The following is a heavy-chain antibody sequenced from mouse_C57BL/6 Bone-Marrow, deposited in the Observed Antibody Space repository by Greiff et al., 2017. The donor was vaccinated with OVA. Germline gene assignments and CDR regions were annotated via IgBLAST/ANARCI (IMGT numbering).Heavy chain of an antibody. Sequence: VQLQQPGAELVRPGSSVKLSCKASGYTFTSYWMHWVKQRPIQGLEWIGNIDPSDSETHYNQKFKDKATLTVDKSSSTAYMQLSSLTSEDSAVDYCASRTGIATRDFDVWGTGTTVTVSS. CDR1: GYTFTSYW. CDR3: ASRTGIATRDFDV. J-gene: IGHJ1*03. D-gene: IGHD3-3*01. CDR2: IDPSDSET. V-gene: IGHV1-52*01.